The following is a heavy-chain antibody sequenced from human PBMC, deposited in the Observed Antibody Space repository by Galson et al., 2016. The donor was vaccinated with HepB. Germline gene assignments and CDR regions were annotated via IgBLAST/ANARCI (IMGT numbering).Heavy chain of an antibody. V-gene: IGHV3-30-3*01. J-gene: IGHJ4*02. CDR2: LSYDGSNK. CDR1: GFTFSSYA. D-gene: IGHD4-23*01. CDR3: ARDYYGGNSVVCAY. Sequence: SLRLSCAASGFTFSSYAMYWVRQAPGKGLEWVAVLSYDGSNKYYADSGKGRLTISRGNSKNTLYLQINSLRAEDTAVYYCARDYYGGNSVVCAYWGQGTLVTASS.